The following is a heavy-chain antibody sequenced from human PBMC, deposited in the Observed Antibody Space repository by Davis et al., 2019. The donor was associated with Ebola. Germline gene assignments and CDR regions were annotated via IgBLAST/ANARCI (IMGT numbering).Heavy chain of an antibody. CDR1: GYTFTSYG. V-gene: IGHV1-18*01. Sequence: ASVKVSCKASGYTFTSYGISWVRQAPGQGLEWMGWISAYNGDTTYAQKLQDRVTMTTDTSTSTAYMELRSLRSDDTAVYYCARDGPPSSGGPGYMDVWGKGTTVTVSS. CDR2: ISAYNGDT. CDR3: ARDGPPSSGGPGYMDV. J-gene: IGHJ6*03. D-gene: IGHD3-10*01.